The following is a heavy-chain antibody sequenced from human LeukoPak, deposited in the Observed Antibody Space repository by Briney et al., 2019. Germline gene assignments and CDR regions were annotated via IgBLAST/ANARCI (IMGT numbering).Heavy chain of an antibody. Sequence: GGSLRLSCAGSGFTFGSYEMNWVRQAPGKGLEWLSYISSTGRSIYYADSVKGRFTITRDNAGTSLFLQMNSLRAEDTAVYFCAREGWDTSGYYYCDFLGQGTLVTVSS. J-gene: IGHJ4*02. D-gene: IGHD3-22*01. V-gene: IGHV3-48*03. CDR1: GFTFGSYE. CDR2: ISSTGRSI. CDR3: AREGWDTSGYYYCDF.